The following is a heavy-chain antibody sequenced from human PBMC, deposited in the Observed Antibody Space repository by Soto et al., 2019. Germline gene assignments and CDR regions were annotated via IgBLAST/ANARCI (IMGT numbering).Heavy chain of an antibody. Sequence: KVSCKASGYTFTGYYMHWVRQAPGQGLEWMGWINPNSGGTNYAQKFQGWVTMTRDTSISTAYMELSRLRSDDTAVYYCAREKGRRYCTNGVCYGPSYYYYGMDVWGQGTTVTVSS. J-gene: IGHJ6*02. D-gene: IGHD2-8*01. CDR3: AREKGRRYCTNGVCYGPSYYYYGMDV. CDR1: GYTFTGYY. V-gene: IGHV1-2*04. CDR2: INPNSGGT.